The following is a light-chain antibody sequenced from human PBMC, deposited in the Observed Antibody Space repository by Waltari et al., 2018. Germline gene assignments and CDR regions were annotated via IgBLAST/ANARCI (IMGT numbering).Light chain of an antibody. CDR3: LQDYNYPWT. CDR2: AAS. CDR1: QGIRYD. J-gene: IGKJ1*01. Sequence: AIQMTQSPSSLSASVGDRVTITCRASQGIRYDVGWYQQKPGKAPKLLIYAASSLQSGVPSRFSGGGAGTEFTLTISSLQPEDFATYYCLQDYNYPWTFGQGTKVEIK. V-gene: IGKV1-6*01.